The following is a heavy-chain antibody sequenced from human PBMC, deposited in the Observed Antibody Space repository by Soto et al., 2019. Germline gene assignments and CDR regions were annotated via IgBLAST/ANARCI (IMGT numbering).Heavy chain of an antibody. D-gene: IGHD5-12*01. CDR2: ISYDGSNK. J-gene: IGHJ4*02. CDR3: ARVSGRGYNPKTFDY. Sequence: QVQLVESGGGVVQPGRSLRLSCAASGFTFSSYAMHWVRQAPGKGLEWVAVISYDGSNKYYADSVKGRFTISRDNSKNTLYLQMNSLRAEDTAVYYCARVSGRGYNPKTFDYWGQGTLVTVSS. V-gene: IGHV3-30-3*01. CDR1: GFTFSSYA.